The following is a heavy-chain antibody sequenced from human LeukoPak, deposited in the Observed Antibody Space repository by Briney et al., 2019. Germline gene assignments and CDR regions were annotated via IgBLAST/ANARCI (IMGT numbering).Heavy chain of an antibody. D-gene: IGHD3-3*01. CDR3: ANPKHRYYVFRSGYWGVGDVFDI. Sequence: PGGSLRLSCAASGFTFDDYAMHWVRQAPGKGLEWVSGISWNSGSIGYADSVKGRFTISRDNAKNSLYLQMNSLRAEDTALYYCANPKHRYYVFRSGYWGVGDVFDIGGQGTMFTVFS. CDR2: ISWNSGSI. V-gene: IGHV3-9*01. CDR1: GFTFDDYA. J-gene: IGHJ3*02.